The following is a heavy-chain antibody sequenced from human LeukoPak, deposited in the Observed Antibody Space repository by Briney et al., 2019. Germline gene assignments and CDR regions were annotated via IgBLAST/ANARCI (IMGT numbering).Heavy chain of an antibody. J-gene: IGHJ4*02. CDR3: ARVSGGSGSPLIDY. CDR1: GGSISGYY. V-gene: IGHV4-59*01. Sequence: SETLSLTCTVSGGSISGYYWSWIRQPPGKGLEWIGYIYYSGSTNYNPSLKSRVTISVDTSKNQFSLKLSSVTAADTAVYYSARVSGGSGSPLIDYWGQGTLVTVSS. CDR2: IYYSGST. D-gene: IGHD3-10*01.